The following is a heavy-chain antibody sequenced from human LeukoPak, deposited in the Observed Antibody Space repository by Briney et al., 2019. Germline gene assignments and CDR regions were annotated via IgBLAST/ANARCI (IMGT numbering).Heavy chain of an antibody. D-gene: IGHD3-3*01. V-gene: IGHV3-30*03. Sequence: GGSLRLSCAPSGFTFSRHGMHWVRQAPGKGLEWVAIISNDGSRKYYAHSVEGRFTISRDNSKNTLYLQMDSLRTEDTAVYYCARDRAWNYFDYWGQGTLVTVSS. J-gene: IGHJ4*02. CDR3: ARDRAWNYFDY. CDR2: ISNDGSRK. CDR1: GFTFSRHG.